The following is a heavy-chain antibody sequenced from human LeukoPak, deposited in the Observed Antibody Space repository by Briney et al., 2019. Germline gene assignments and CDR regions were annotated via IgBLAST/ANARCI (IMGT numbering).Heavy chain of an antibody. V-gene: IGHV3-30-3*01. CDR1: GFTFSSYA. Sequence: GGSLRLSCAASGFTFSSYAMHWVRQAPGKGLEWVAVISYDGSNKYYADSVKGRLTISRDNSKNTLYLQMNSLRAEDTAVYYCASPTHSSSAYTTYYFDYWGQGTLVTVSS. J-gene: IGHJ4*02. CDR3: ASPTHSSSAYTTYYFDY. CDR2: ISYDGSNK. D-gene: IGHD6-13*01.